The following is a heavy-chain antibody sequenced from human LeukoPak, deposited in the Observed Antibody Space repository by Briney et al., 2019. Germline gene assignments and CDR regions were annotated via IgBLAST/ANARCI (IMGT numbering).Heavy chain of an antibody. CDR3: ARDVGYDPLTDSYMDV. D-gene: IGHD3-9*01. V-gene: IGHV4-30-4*08. CDR2: TTHRGRA. J-gene: IGHJ6*03. CDR1: GASISGGDYY. Sequence: LSLTCTVSGASISGGDYYWSWIRQSPGKGLEWIGYTTHRGRASYSPSLASRASITVDTSKNQFSLKVRSVTVADAAVYFCARDVGYDPLTDSYMDVWGKGATVIVSS.